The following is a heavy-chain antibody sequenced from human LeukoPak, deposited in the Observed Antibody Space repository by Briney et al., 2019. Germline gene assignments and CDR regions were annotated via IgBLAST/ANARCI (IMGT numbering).Heavy chain of an antibody. CDR3: ARGKVTRDWYFDL. V-gene: IGHV4-34*01. J-gene: IGHJ2*01. D-gene: IGHD4-17*01. Sequence: SETLSLTCTVYGGSFSGFHWSWIRLPPGKGLEWIGEINHSGNTNYNPSLKSRVTISIDTSKNQFSLKLGSVTAADTAVYYCARGKVTRDWYFDLWGRGTLVTVSS. CDR2: INHSGNT. CDR1: GGSFSGFH.